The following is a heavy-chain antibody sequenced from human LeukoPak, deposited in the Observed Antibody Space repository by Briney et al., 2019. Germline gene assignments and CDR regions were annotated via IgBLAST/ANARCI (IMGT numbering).Heavy chain of an antibody. CDR3: AKNRGIGIFGALADY. CDR1: GFTFSSYA. D-gene: IGHD3-3*01. CDR2: ISGSGGST. Sequence: GGSLRLSCAASGFTFSSYAMSWVRQAPGKGLEWVSAISGSGGSTYYADSVKGRFTISRDNSKNTPYLQMNSLRAEDTAVYYCAKNRGIGIFGALADYWGQGTLVTVSS. J-gene: IGHJ4*02. V-gene: IGHV3-23*01.